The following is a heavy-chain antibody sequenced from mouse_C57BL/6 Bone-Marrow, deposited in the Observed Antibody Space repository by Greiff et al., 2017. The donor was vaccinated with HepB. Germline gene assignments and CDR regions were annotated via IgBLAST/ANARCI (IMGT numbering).Heavy chain of an antibody. CDR1: GYTFTDYY. V-gene: IGHV1-76*01. CDR2: IYPGSGNT. D-gene: IGHD1-1*02. Sequence: VQLQQSGAELVRPGASVKLSCKASGYTFTDYYINWVKQRPGQGLEWIARIYPGSGNTYYNEKFKGKATLTAEKSSSTAYMQLSSLTSEDSAVYFCARLRWHYFDYWGQGTTLTVSS. J-gene: IGHJ2*01. CDR3: ARLRWHYFDY.